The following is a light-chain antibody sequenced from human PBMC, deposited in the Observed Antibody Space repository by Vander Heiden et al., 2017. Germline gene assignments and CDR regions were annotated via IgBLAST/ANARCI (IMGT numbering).Light chain of an antibody. J-gene: IGLJ2*01. CDR2: SEE. Sequence: QSVLTPPPSASGTPGQRVTLSCSGRSSNIGPNTVNWSQQLPGTAPKLLMYSEEKRPSGVPDRCSASKSGTTASLAISGLQAEDEADYYCAAWDVGRKAVLFGGGTKLTVL. V-gene: IGLV1-44*01. CDR3: AAWDVGRKAVL. CDR1: SSNIGPNT.